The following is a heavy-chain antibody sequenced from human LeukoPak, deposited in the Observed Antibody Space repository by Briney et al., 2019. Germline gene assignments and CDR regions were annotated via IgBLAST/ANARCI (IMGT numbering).Heavy chain of an antibody. CDR3: ARDCLRSPSCTFDF. CDR2: SRTNNGNR. CDR1: GYTFTCYG. Sequence: ASVTVSCKGSGYTFTCYGISWVRQAHRPGLEWVGWSRTNNGNRNYEQKLQGRVTMTTDTSTSTAYMELRSLRSDDTAAYYCARDCLRSPSCTFDFWGQGTLVTVSS. V-gene: IGHV1-18*01. J-gene: IGHJ4*02. D-gene: IGHD2-2*01.